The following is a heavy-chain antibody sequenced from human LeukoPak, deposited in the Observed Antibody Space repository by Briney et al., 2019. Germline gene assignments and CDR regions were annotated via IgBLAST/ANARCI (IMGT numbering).Heavy chain of an antibody. D-gene: IGHD2-15*01. J-gene: IGHJ5*02. Sequence: KASETLSLTCTVSGDSISSYFWSWIRQPPGKGLEWIGYFNDSGSANYNPSLKSRITVSVDTSKNQFSLKLRSVTAADTAVYYCARDSHSVDTATPRGFDPWGQGTLVIVSS. CDR2: FNDSGSA. CDR3: ARDSHSVDTATPRGFDP. CDR1: GDSISSYF. V-gene: IGHV4-59*01.